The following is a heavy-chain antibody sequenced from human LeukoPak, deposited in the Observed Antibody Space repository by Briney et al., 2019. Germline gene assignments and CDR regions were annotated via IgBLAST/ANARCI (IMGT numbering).Heavy chain of an antibody. CDR2: ISAYNGNT. D-gene: IGHD5-24*01. Sequence: ASVKVSCKASGYTFTSYGISWVRQAPGQGLEWMGWISAYNGNTNYAQKLQGRVTMTTDTSTSTAYMELRSLRSDDTPVYYCARDRNGYTLFDPWGQGTLVTVSS. CDR1: GYTFTSYG. V-gene: IGHV1-18*01. CDR3: ARDRNGYTLFDP. J-gene: IGHJ5*02.